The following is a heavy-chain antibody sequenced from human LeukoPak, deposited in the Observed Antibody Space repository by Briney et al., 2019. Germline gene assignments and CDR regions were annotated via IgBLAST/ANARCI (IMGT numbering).Heavy chain of an antibody. CDR2: TSYSEGT. V-gene: IGHV4-31*03. CDR3: AAADWESFYFDS. J-gene: IGHJ4*02. CDR1: GGSVSRGVYY. D-gene: IGHD1-26*01. Sequence: RASETLSLTCTVSGGSVSRGVYYWNWIRQHPGKGLEWIGFTSYSEGTYYNPSLMSRITISVDRSQNQFSLKMRDVTAADTAVYFCAAADWESFYFDSWGQGALVAVSS.